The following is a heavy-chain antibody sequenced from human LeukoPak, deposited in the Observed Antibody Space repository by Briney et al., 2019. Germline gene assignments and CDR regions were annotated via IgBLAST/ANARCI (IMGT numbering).Heavy chain of an antibody. CDR1: GDSVSSNSAA. CDR2: TYYRSKWYN. V-gene: IGHV6-1*01. Sequence: SQTLSLTCAISGDSVSSNSAAWNWIRQSPSRGLEWLGRTYYRSKWYNDYAVSVKSRIAVNPDTSKNQFSLQLQSVTPEDTAVYYCARAPDCGDYVAYDYWGQGTTVTVSS. J-gene: IGHJ4*03. D-gene: IGHD4-17*01. CDR3: ARAPDCGDYVAYDY.